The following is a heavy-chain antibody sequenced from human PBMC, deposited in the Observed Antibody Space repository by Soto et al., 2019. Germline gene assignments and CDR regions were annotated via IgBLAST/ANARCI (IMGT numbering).Heavy chain of an antibody. J-gene: IGHJ3*02. D-gene: IGHD3-22*01. Sequence: QVQLVQSGAEVKKPGSSVKVSCKAAGGTFKKFGISWVRQAPGQGLEWMGGIIPMYGAANSAQKFQDRVTITADESTSTADVELSSPRSDDTAVYFSARSMRALRTDDVFDIWGTGMLVTVSS. CDR2: IIPMYGAA. V-gene: IGHV1-69*01. CDR1: GGTFKKFG. CDR3: ARSMRALRTDDVFDI.